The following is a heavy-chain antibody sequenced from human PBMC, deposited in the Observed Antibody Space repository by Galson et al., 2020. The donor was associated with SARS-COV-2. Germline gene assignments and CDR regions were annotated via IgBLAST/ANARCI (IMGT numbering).Heavy chain of an antibody. D-gene: IGHD3-16*01. V-gene: IGHV3-33*03. Sequence: QLGESLKISCAASGFTFSSYGMHWVRQAPGKGLEWVAVIWYDGSNKYYADSVKGRFTISRDNAKNSLYLQLNSLRVEDTAVYYCATGPFPYLGIKANWFDPWGQGTLVTVSS. J-gene: IGHJ5*02. CDR1: GFTFSSYG. CDR2: IWYDGSNK. CDR3: ATGPFPYLGIKANWFDP.